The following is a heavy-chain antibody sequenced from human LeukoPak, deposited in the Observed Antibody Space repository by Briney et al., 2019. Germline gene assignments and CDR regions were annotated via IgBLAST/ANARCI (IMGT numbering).Heavy chain of an antibody. V-gene: IGHV3-7*04. CDR1: GFPFSSYW. CDR2: IKQDGSEK. Sequence: GGSLRLSCAASGFPFSSYWMSWVRQAPGKGLEWVANIKQDGSEKYYVDSVKGRFTISRDNAKNSLYLQMNSLRAEDTAVYYCARGGDSSGWYYFDYWGQGTLVTVSS. CDR3: ARGGDSSGWYYFDY. D-gene: IGHD6-19*01. J-gene: IGHJ4*02.